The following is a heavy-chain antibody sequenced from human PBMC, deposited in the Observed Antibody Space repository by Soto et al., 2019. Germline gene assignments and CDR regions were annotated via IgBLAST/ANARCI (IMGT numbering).Heavy chain of an antibody. D-gene: IGHD3-3*01. CDR3: AKDRGFLEWLPLDAFDI. CDR2: ISSSGDWT. CDR1: GFTFSNYA. J-gene: IGHJ3*02. V-gene: IGHV3-23*01. Sequence: PGGSLRLSCAASGFTFSNYAMSWVRQAPGKGLEWVSAISSSGDWTYYADSVKGRFTISRDNSKNTLYLQMNSLRAEDTAVYYCAKDRGFLEWLPLDAFDIWGQGTMVTVSS.